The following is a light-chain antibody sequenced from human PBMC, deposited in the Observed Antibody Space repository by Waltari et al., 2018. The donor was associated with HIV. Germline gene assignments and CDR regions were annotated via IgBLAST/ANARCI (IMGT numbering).Light chain of an antibody. Sequence: QSALTQPPSASGSLGQSVTISCTGSSSDIGAYDSVSWFQQHPRSAPKLLLYEVTRRPATCSDRFSGSRSGSTAFLTVAGLQPDDEATYFCSSYGDSLRVLFGGGTNVTVL. J-gene: IGLJ3*02. V-gene: IGLV2-8*01. CDR2: EVT. CDR1: SSDIGAYDS. CDR3: SSYGDSLRVL.